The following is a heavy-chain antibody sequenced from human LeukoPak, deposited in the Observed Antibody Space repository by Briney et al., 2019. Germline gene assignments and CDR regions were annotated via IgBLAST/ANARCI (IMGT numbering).Heavy chain of an antibody. CDR1: GFTFSDYN. Sequence: KPGGSLRLSCAASGFTFSDYNMNWVRQAPGKGLEWVSSISRSSYYIYYTDSVKGRFTISRDNAMNTLYLQMNSLRAEDSALYYCTRDMQGSRLYLVGSQNDWGQGTLVTVSS. J-gene: IGHJ4*02. CDR2: ISRSSYYI. D-gene: IGHD1-26*01. V-gene: IGHV3-21*01. CDR3: TRDMQGSRLYLVGSQND.